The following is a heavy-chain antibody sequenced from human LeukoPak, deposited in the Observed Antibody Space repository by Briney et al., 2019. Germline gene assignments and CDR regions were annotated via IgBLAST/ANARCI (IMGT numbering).Heavy chain of an antibody. Sequence: SVKVSCKASGGTFSSYAISWVRQAPGQGLEWMGGIIPIFGTANYAQKFQGRVTITADESTSTAYMELSSLRSEDTAVYYCARASSGWRTPTGYYFDYWGQGTLVTVSS. CDR2: IIPIFGTA. J-gene: IGHJ4*02. V-gene: IGHV1-69*13. CDR3: ARASSGWRTPTGYYFDY. CDR1: GGTFSSYA. D-gene: IGHD6-19*01.